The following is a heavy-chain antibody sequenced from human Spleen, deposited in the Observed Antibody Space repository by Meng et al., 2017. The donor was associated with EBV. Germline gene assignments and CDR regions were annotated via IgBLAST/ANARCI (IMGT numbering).Heavy chain of an antibody. CDR2: INENGATT. V-gene: IGHV3-74*01. Sequence: VQPVESGGTLVQPGGSLRLSCAASGFTFSRYWMHWVRQVPGKGLVWVSRINENGATTTYADSVKGRFTISRDNAKNTLYLQMNSLRAEDTAVYYCSRDLAGSDDYWGQGTLVTVSS. CDR1: GFTFSRYW. D-gene: IGHD1-14*01. J-gene: IGHJ4*02. CDR3: SRDLAGSDDY.